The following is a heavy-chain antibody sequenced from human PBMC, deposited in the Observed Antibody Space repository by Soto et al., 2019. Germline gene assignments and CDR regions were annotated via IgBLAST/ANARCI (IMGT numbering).Heavy chain of an antibody. V-gene: IGHV3-23*01. D-gene: IGHD1-7*01. CDR2: ISGSGYST. CDR3: AVSRGGETRLPGFDY. J-gene: IGHJ4*02. Sequence: EVQLLESGGGLVQPGGSLRLSCAASGFTFSSYDMSWVRQAPGKELEWVAGISGSGYSTYYADSVKGRFTISRDNSKNTLYLQMNSLRAEDTAVYYCAVSRGGETRLPGFDYWGQGTLVTVSS. CDR1: GFTFSSYD.